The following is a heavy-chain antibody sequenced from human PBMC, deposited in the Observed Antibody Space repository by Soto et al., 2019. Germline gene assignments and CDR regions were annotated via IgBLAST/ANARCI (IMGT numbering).Heavy chain of an antibody. CDR2: ISYDGSNK. CDR1: GFTFSSYG. D-gene: IGHD6-19*01. Sequence: QVQLVESGGGVVHPGRCLRLSCAASGFTFSSYGMHWVRQAPGKGRERVAVISYDGSNKNYADSVKGRFTISRDNSKNTLYLQMNSLRAENTAVYYCAKDQAVATLYYYYGMDVWGQGTTVTVSS. J-gene: IGHJ6*02. V-gene: IGHV3-30*18. CDR3: AKDQAVATLYYYYGMDV.